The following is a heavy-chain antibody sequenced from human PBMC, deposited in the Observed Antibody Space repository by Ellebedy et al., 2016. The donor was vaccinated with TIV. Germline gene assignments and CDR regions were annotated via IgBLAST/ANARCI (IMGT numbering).Heavy chain of an antibody. CDR1: GFTFSSYW. Sequence: GESLRLSXAASGFTFSSYWMHWVRQAPGKGLVWVSRINSDGSSTSYADSVKGRFTISRDNAKNTLYLQMNSLRAEDTAVYYCARVRVSEVRGVIINYYYYYGMDVWGQGTTVTVSS. J-gene: IGHJ6*02. V-gene: IGHV3-74*01. CDR2: INSDGSST. CDR3: ARVRVSEVRGVIINYYYYYGMDV. D-gene: IGHD3-10*01.